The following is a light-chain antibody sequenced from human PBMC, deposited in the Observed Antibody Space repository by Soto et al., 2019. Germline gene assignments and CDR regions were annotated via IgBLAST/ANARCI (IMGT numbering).Light chain of an antibody. CDR3: QQSYSTPPA. V-gene: IGKV1-39*01. Sequence: DIQMTQSPSSLSASVGDRVTITCRASQSVSGYLNWYQQKPGKAPKRLIYAASSLQSGVPSRFSGSGSGTDFTLTISSLQPEDFATYYCQQSYSTPPAFGQGTKVEIK. J-gene: IGKJ1*01. CDR2: AAS. CDR1: QSVSGY.